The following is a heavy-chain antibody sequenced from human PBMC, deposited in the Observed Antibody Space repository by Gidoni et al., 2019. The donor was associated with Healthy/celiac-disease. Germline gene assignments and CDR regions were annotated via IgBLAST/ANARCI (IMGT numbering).Heavy chain of an antibody. CDR1: GGSVSSGSYY. CDR2: IYYSGST. V-gene: IGHV4-61*01. J-gene: IGHJ6*02. CDR3: ASHLHYDFWPHYYYGMDV. D-gene: IGHD3-3*01. Sequence: QVQLQESGPGLVKPSETLSLTCTVSGGSVSSGSYYWSWIRQPPGKGLEWIGYIYYSGSTNYNPSLKSRVTISVDTSKNQFSLKLSSVTAADTAVYYCASHLHYDFWPHYYYGMDVWGQGTTVTVSS.